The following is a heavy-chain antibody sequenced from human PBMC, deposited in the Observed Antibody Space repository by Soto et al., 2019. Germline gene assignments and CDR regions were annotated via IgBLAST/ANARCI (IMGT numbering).Heavy chain of an antibody. V-gene: IGHV3-53*01. J-gene: IGHJ6*02. Sequence: PGGSLRLSXAASGFTVSSNFMSWVRQAPGKGLEWVSVIYSGGATYYADSVRGRFSISRDNSKNMVYLQMNTLRAEDTALYYCARGHPFIAPIGMDVWGQGTTVTVSS. CDR2: IYSGGAT. CDR3: ARGHPFIAPIGMDV. D-gene: IGHD6-13*01. CDR1: GFTVSSNF.